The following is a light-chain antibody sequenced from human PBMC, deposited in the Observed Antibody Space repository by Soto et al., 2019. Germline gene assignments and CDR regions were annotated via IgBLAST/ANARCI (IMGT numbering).Light chain of an antibody. V-gene: IGKV3-15*01. Sequence: EIVMTQSPATLSVSPGERATLSCRASQSVSSNLAWYQQKPGQAPRLLIYGASTRATGIPARFSGSGSGTVFPLTISSRQSEDFAVYYCKQYKNWPLFGQGTKVEIK. CDR1: QSVSSN. CDR3: KQYKNWPL. CDR2: GAS. J-gene: IGKJ1*01.